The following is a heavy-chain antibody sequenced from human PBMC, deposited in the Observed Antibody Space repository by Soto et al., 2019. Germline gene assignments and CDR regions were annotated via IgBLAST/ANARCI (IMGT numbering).Heavy chain of an antibody. Sequence: ASVKVSCKASGYTFTGYYMHWVRQAPGQGLEWMGWINPNSGGTNYAQKFQGWVTMTRDTSISTAYMELSRLRSDDTAVYYCARVGPRAGYYYYYGMDVRGQGTTVTVSS. CDR3: ARVGPRAGYYYYYGMDV. J-gene: IGHJ6*02. CDR1: GYTFTGYY. CDR2: INPNSGGT. V-gene: IGHV1-2*04. D-gene: IGHD1-1*01.